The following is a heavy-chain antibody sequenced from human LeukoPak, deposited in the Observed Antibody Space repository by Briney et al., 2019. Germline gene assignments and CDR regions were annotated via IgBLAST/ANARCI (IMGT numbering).Heavy chain of an antibody. CDR1: GFTFDDYA. CDR3: ARDPVEMATIGHYDY. J-gene: IGHJ4*02. CDR2: ISWNSGSI. Sequence: PGGSLRLSCAASGFTFDDYAMHWVRQAPGKGLEWVSGISWNSGSIGYADSVKGRFTISRDNAKNSLYLQMNSLRAEDTAVYYCARDPVEMATIGHYDYWGQGTLVTVSS. D-gene: IGHD5-24*01. V-gene: IGHV3-9*01.